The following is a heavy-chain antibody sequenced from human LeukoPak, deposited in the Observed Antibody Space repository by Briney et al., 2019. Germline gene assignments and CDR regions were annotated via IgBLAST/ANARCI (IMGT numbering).Heavy chain of an antibody. D-gene: IGHD1/OR15-1a*01. Sequence: GGSLRLSCAASGFSLSSYWMHWVRQAPGKGLVWVSRINSDGSTTNYADSVKGRFTISRDDSNNMLYLQMNSLRAEDTAVYYCAKRRSRNTGPFDYWGQGTLVTVSS. J-gene: IGHJ4*02. CDR2: INSDGSTT. CDR3: AKRRSRNTGPFDY. CDR1: GFSLSSYW. V-gene: IGHV3-74*01.